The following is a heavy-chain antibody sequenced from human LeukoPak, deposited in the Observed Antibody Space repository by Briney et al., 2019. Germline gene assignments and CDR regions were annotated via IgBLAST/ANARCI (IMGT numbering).Heavy chain of an antibody. J-gene: IGHJ4*02. CDR2: IRSETNSYVT. V-gene: IGHV3-73*01. D-gene: IGHD3-10*01. Sequence: GGSLRLSCAASGFTFTDSALHWVRQASGKGLEWVGRIRSETNSYVTAYAASVQGRFTISRDDSKNTAYLQMNSLKTEDTAVYYCTRLSLGEANYFDYWGQGTLVTVSS. CDR1: GFTFTDSA. CDR3: TRLSLGEANYFDY.